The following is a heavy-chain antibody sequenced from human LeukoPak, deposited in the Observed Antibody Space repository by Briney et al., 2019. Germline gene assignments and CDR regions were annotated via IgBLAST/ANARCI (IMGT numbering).Heavy chain of an antibody. D-gene: IGHD6-19*01. J-gene: IGHJ3*02. V-gene: IGHV4-59*08. CDR2: IYYSGST. Sequence: SETLSLTCTVSGGSISSYYWSWIRQPPGKGLEWIGYIYYSGSTNYNPSLKSRVTISVDTSKNQFSLKLSSVTAADTAVYYCARQQGLGIGSGAFDIWGQGTMVTVSS. CDR3: ARQQGLGIGSGAFDI. CDR1: GGSISSYY.